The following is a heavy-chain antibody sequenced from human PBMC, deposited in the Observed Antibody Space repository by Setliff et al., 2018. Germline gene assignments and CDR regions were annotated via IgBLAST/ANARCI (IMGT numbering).Heavy chain of an antibody. D-gene: IGHD2-2*01. CDR3: XXXXXYCXXTACYPYIPGXDV. Sequence: ASVKVSCKDSGYTFSTYGISWVRQAPGQGLEWMGWISAYNGNTNYAQRFQGXVTMTTXXXTXXXXXXXXXXXXXXXXXXXXXXXXXYCXXTACYPYIPGXDVWGQGTMVTVSS. V-gene: IGHV1-18*01. J-gene: IGHJ3*01. CDR2: ISAYNGNT. CDR1: GYTFSTYG.